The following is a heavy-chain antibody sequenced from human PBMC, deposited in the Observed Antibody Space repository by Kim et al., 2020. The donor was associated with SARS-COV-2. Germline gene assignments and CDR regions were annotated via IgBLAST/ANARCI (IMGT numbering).Heavy chain of an antibody. J-gene: IGHJ6*02. D-gene: IGHD2-21*01. CDR2: TNWNGDTS. V-gene: IGHV3-20*04. CDR1: GFTFEEYN. Sequence: GGSLRLSCAASGFTFEEYNMNWVRLVPGKGLEWVASTNWNGDTSGFADSVKGRFIISRDNAQKSLFLQMNALRADDTALYYCARDGPYFYFGMDVWGQGTTVTVSS. CDR3: ARDGPYFYFGMDV.